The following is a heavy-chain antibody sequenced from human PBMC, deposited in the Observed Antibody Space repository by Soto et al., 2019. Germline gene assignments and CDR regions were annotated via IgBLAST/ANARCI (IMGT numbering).Heavy chain of an antibody. CDR3: AAVGYRGRSDGFGM. V-gene: IGHV3-30-3*01. J-gene: IGHJ3*02. D-gene: IGHD1-26*01. CDR1: GFSFGAYT. CDR2: ISYDGNSE. Sequence: QVQLVESGGGVVQPGMSLRLSCAASGFSFGAYTMHWVRQPPGKGLEWVAAISYDGNSEEYTDPVKGRFTASRDNCKNTVSVQRNGLKSAVRAVYYSAAVGYRGRSDGFGMWGQWKIVTVSS.